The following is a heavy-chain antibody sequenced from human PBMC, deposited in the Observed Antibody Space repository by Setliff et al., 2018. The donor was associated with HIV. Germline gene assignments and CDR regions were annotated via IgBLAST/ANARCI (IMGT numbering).Heavy chain of an antibody. CDR1: GFTFSSYS. CDR2: ISSSDTTI. J-gene: IGHJ6*03. D-gene: IGHD3-9*01. V-gene: IGHV3-48*01. CDR3: ARDSSRGYLDWLSLKYYYYYHMDV. Sequence: SGGSLRLSCAASGFTFSSYSMNWVRQTPGKGLEWVSYISSSDTTIYYADSVKGRFTISRDNAKNSLYLQMSSLRAEDTAVYYCARDSSRGYLDWLSLKYYYYYHMDVWGKGTTVTVS.